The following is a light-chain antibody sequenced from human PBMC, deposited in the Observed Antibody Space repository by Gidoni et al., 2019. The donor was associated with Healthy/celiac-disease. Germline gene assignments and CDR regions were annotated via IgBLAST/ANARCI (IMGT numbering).Light chain of an antibody. Sequence: DIQLTQSPSFLSASVGDRVTITCRASQGISSYLAWYQQKPGKAPKLLIYAASTLQSGVPSRFSGSGSGTEFTLTISSLQPEDFATYYCQQLNSYRLTFGGXTKVEIK. CDR3: QQLNSYRLT. CDR1: QGISSY. V-gene: IGKV1-9*01. J-gene: IGKJ4*01. CDR2: AAS.